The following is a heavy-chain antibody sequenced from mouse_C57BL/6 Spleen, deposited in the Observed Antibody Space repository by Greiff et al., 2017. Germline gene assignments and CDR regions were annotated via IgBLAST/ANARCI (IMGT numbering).Heavy chain of an antibody. CDR1: GYSFTGYY. D-gene: IGHD1-1*01. Sequence: VQLQQSGPELVKPGASVKISCKASGYSFTGYYMNWVKQSPEKSLEWIGEINPSTGGTTYNQKFKAKATLTVDKSSSTAYMQLKSLTSEDSAVYYCASPTTVVAHWYFDVWCTGTTVTVSS. J-gene: IGHJ1*03. CDR2: INPSTGGT. CDR3: ASPTTVVAHWYFDV. V-gene: IGHV1-42*01.